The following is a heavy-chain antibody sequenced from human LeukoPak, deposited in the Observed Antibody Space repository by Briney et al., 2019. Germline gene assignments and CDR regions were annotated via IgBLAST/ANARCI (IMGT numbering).Heavy chain of an antibody. J-gene: IGHJ3*02. CDR2: ISAYNGNT. V-gene: IGHV1-18*01. Sequence: ASVKVSCKASGYTFTDYGINWVRQAPGQGLEWMGWISAYNGNTNYAQKLQGRLTMTTDTSTTTAYVELRSLRSDDTAIYYCARDHGSFGVVVNDAFDIWGQGTMVTVSS. D-gene: IGHD3-3*01. CDR1: GYTFTDYG. CDR3: ARDHGSFGVVVNDAFDI.